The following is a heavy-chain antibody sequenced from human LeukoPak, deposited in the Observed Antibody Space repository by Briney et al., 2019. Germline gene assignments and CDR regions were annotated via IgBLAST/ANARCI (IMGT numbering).Heavy chain of an antibody. CDR1: GGSISSSNW. CDR2: IYHSGST. D-gene: IGHD3-9*01. CDR3: ARVRATDYDILTGVWFDP. V-gene: IGHV4-4*02. J-gene: IGHJ5*02. Sequence: SETLSLTCAVSGGSISSSNWWSWVRQPPGKGLEWIGEIYHSGSTNYNPSLKSRVTISVDTSKNQFSLKLSSVTAADTAVYYCARVRATDYDILTGVWFDPWGQGTLVTVSS.